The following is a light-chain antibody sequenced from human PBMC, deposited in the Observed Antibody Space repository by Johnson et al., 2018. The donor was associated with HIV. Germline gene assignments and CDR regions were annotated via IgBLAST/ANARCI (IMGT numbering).Light chain of an antibody. CDR3: GTWDNILNVYV. CDR2: DNN. V-gene: IGLV1-51*01. Sequence: HSVLTQPPSVSAASGQRVDISCSGSSSNIENNYLSWYQQLPHTAPRLLISDNNKRPSGIPDRFSGSKSGASATLAITGLQPGDEAAYYCGTWDNILNVYVFGTGTKVTVL. CDR1: SSNIENNY. J-gene: IGLJ1*01.